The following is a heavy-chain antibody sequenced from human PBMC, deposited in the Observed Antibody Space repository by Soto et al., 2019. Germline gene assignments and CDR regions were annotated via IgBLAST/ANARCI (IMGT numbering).Heavy chain of an antibody. J-gene: IGHJ6*02. CDR3: TRKTATNGMAV. CDR1: GFTLSGYD. Sequence: EVQLGESGGGLVQPGGSLRLSCAASGFTLSGYDIHWVRQATGKGLEWVSGIGSAGDTYYEDSAKGRFTISREYANNSLYPQMTSLRVGDTAVYYCTRKTATNGMAVWGQGTTVTVSS. V-gene: IGHV3-13*01. CDR2: IGSAGDT. D-gene: IGHD5-18*01.